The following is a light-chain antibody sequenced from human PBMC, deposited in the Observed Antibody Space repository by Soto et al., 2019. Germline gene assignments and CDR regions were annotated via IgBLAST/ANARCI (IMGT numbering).Light chain of an antibody. Sequence: EIVLTQSPATLSLSPGERATLSCRASQSVSRYLAWYQQKPGQAPRLLIYDASSRATGIPARFSSSGSGTDFTLTITSLEPEDFAVYYCQQRSNWPSTFGGGTKVEI. CDR2: DAS. CDR3: QQRSNWPST. V-gene: IGKV3-11*01. J-gene: IGKJ4*01. CDR1: QSVSRY.